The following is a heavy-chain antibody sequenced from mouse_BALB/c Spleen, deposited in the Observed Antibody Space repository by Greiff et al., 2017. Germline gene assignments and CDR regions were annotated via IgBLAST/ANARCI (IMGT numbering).Heavy chain of an antibody. D-gene: IGHD2-1*01. V-gene: IGHV5-4*02. J-gene: IGHJ4*01. CDR3: AREGDGNWGTNAMDY. CDR2: ISDGGSYT. Sequence: EVKLVESGGGLVKPGGSLKLSCAASGFTFSDYYMYWVRQTPEKRLEWVATISDGGSYTYYPDSVKGRFTISRDNAKNNLYLQMSSLKSEDTAMYYCAREGDGNWGTNAMDYWGQGTSVTVSS. CDR1: GFTFSDYY.